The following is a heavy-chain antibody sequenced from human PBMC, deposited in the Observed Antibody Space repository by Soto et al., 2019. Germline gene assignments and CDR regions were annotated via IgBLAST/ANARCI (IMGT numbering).Heavy chain of an antibody. Sequence: PSETLSLTCTVSGGSISSDYWSWIRQPPGKGLEWIGYIYYSGGTNYNPSLKSRVTISVDTSKNQFSLKLSSVTAADTAVYYCARQGGGAKYGMDVWGQGTTVTV. J-gene: IGHJ6*02. CDR3: ARQGGGAKYGMDV. D-gene: IGHD3-16*01. V-gene: IGHV4-59*01. CDR1: GGSISSDY. CDR2: IYYSGGT.